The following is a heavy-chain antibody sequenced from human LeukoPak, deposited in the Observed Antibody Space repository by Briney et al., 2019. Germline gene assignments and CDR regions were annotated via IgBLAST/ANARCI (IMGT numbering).Heavy chain of an antibody. Sequence: TSQTLSLTCTVSGGSISSGGYYWTWIRQHPGMGLEWIGYIYYSGSTYYNPSLKSRVTISVDTSKNQFSLKLSSVTAADTAVYYCARGDYDSSGYYDYWGQGTLVTVSS. CDR1: GGSISSGGYY. V-gene: IGHV4-31*03. CDR3: ARGDYDSSGYYDY. D-gene: IGHD3-22*01. CDR2: IYYSGST. J-gene: IGHJ4*02.